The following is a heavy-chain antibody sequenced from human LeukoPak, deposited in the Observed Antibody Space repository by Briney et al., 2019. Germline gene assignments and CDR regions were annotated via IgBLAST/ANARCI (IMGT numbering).Heavy chain of an antibody. D-gene: IGHD3-10*01. CDR1: GGSISSYY. Sequence: PSETLSLTCSVSGGSISSYYWSWIRQPPGKGLEWIGYIYYSGSTNYNPSLRSRVTISVDTSKNQFSLKLSSWTAAVTAVYYCARSGVGPPVTEPFDYWGQGTLVIVFS. CDR2: IYYSGST. V-gene: IGHV4-59*01. CDR3: ARSGVGPPVTEPFDY. J-gene: IGHJ4*02.